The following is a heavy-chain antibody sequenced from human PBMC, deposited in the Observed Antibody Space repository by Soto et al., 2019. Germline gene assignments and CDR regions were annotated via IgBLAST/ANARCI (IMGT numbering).Heavy chain of an antibody. V-gene: IGHV4-61*01. CDR1: GGSVSSDYYY. CDR2: IYYSGST. J-gene: IGHJ5*02. D-gene: IGHD3-22*01. CDR3: ARESYDSSGSYSRWFDP. Sequence: TSETLSLTCTVSGGSVSSDYYYWSWIRQSPGKGLEWIGNIYYSGSTNYNPSLKSRVTISVDTSKNQFSLKLSSVTAADTAVYYCARESYDSSGSYSRWFDPWGQGTLVTVSS.